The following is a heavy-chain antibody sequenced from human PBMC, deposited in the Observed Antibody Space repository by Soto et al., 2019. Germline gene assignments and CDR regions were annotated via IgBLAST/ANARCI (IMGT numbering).Heavy chain of an antibody. D-gene: IGHD3-22*01. CDR3: ARASYDSSTYYLDY. V-gene: IGHV4-30-4*01. Sequence: SETLSLTCTVSGASISSGDYYWTWIRQPPGKGLEWIGSIYYSGSTYYNPSLKSRVTISVDTSNNQFSLKLSSVTAADTAVHYCARASYDSSTYYLDYWGQGTLVTVSS. CDR1: GASISSGDYY. CDR2: IYYSGST. J-gene: IGHJ4*02.